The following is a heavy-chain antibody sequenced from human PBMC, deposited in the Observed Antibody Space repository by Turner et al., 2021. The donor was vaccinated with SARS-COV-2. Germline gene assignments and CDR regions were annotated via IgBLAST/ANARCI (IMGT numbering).Heavy chain of an antibody. Sequence: EVQLVESGGGLVKPGGSLRLSCAASGFTFSNAWMSWVRQAPGKGLEWVGRIKSKTDGGTTDYAAPVKGRFTISRDDSKNTLYLQMNSLKTEDTAVYYCTTDASWEQHYYYYYYGMDVWGQGTTVTVSS. CDR3: TTDASWEQHYYYYYYGMDV. CDR2: IKSKTDGGTT. V-gene: IGHV3-15*01. J-gene: IGHJ6*02. CDR1: GFTFSNAW. D-gene: IGHD1-26*01.